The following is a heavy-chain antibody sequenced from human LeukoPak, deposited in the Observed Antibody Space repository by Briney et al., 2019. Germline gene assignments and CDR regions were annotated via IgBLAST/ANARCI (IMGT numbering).Heavy chain of an antibody. Sequence: PSQTLSLTCTVSGGSISSGSYYWSWIRQPAGKGLEWIGRIYTSGSTNYNPSLKSRVTISVDTSKNQLSLKLSSVTAADTAVYYCARDRGREWGPNNWFDPWGQGTLVTVSS. D-gene: IGHD3-10*01. CDR3: ARDRGREWGPNNWFDP. J-gene: IGHJ5*02. CDR1: GGSISSGSYY. CDR2: IYTSGST. V-gene: IGHV4-61*02.